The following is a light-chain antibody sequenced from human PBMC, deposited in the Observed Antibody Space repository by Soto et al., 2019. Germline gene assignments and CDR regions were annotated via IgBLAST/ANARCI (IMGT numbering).Light chain of an antibody. J-gene: IGKJ5*01. CDR3: QQLNSYPIT. Sequence: DIQLTQSPSFLFASVGDRVTITCRASQGISSYLVWYQQKAGKAPKLLIHTASTLQSGVPSRFSGSGSGTEFTLTISSLQPEDFATYYCQQLNSYPITFGQGTRLEIK. CDR1: QGISSY. CDR2: TAS. V-gene: IGKV1-9*01.